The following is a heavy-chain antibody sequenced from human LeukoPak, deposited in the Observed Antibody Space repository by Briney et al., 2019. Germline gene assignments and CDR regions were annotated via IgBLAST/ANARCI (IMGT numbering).Heavy chain of an antibody. CDR1: GYTLTELS. D-gene: IGHD1-26*01. J-gene: IGHJ4*02. V-gene: IGHV1-24*01. CDR2: FDPEDGET. CDR3: ATDLSGSYSYFDY. Sequence: ASVTVSCKCSGYTLTELSMHWVRQAPGKGLEWMGGFDPEDGETIYALKFQGRVTMTEDTSTDTAYMELSSLRSEDTAVYYCATDLSGSYSYFDYWGQGTLVTVSS.